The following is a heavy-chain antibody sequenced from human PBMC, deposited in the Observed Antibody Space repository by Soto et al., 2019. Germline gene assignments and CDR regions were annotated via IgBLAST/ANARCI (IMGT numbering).Heavy chain of an antibody. V-gene: IGHV4-31*03. CDR1: GGSIRSGGYD. Sequence: SETLSLTCTVSGGSIRSGGYDWNWIRQHPGKGLEWIGSMYYSGNTYYNPSLKSRVTISVDTSKNQFFLKLSSVTAADTAVYYCARERRGTIINNYGMDVWGQGTTVTVSS. J-gene: IGHJ6*02. CDR2: MYYSGNT. CDR3: ARERRGTIINNYGMDV. D-gene: IGHD1-7*01.